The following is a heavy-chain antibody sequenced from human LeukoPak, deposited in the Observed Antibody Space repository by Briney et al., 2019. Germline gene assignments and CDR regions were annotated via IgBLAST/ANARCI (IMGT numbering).Heavy chain of an antibody. V-gene: IGHV4-39*02. CDR1: GGSISSSSYY. CDR3: ARLRDYYDVYAFDI. Sequence: SETLSPTCTVSGGSISSSSYYWGWIRQPPGKGLEWIGSIYYSGSTYYNPSLKSRVTISVDTSKNHFSLKLNSVTAADTAVYYCARLRDYYDVYAFDIWGQGTMVTVSS. D-gene: IGHD3-22*01. J-gene: IGHJ3*02. CDR2: IYYSGST.